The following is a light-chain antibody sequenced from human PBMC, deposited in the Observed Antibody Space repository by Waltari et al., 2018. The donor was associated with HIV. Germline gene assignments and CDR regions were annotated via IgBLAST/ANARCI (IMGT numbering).Light chain of an antibody. CDR3: QQDNDWPPIT. CDR2: RAS. J-gene: IGKJ5*01. V-gene: IGKV3-15*01. CDR1: QSVSRN. Sequence: EIVMTQSPATLSVSPGERATLTCRASQSVSRNLAWHQQKPGQAPRLLSYRASTRATGVPARFSGSGSGTEFTLTISSRQSEDFAIYYCQQDNDWPPITFGQGTRLEIK.